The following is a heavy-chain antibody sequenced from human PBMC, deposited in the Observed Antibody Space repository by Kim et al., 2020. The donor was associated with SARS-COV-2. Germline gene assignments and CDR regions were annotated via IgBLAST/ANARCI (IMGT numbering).Heavy chain of an antibody. Sequence: SETLSLTCTVSGGSISSGGYYWSWIRQHPGKGLEWIVYIYYSGSTYYNPSLKSRVTISVDTSKNQFSLKLSSVTAADTAVYYCARAPLTIFGVVIQNFDYWGQGTLVTVSS. J-gene: IGHJ4*02. D-gene: IGHD3-3*01. V-gene: IGHV4-31*03. CDR3: ARAPLTIFGVVIQNFDY. CDR2: IYYSGST. CDR1: GGSISSGGYY.